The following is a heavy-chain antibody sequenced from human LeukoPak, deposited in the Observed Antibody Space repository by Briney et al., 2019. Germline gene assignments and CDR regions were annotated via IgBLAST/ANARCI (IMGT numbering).Heavy chain of an antibody. CDR3: AKNRWAARIIIDAFDI. J-gene: IGHJ3*02. Sequence: PWGSLRLSCAASGFTFSSYAMSWVRQAPGKGLEWVSSISGNGGSTYYAVSVQGRFTISRDNSKNTLYLQMNSLKVEDTAVYYCAKNRWAARIIIDAFDIWGQGTMVTVS. V-gene: IGHV3-23*01. D-gene: IGHD6-6*01. CDR1: GFTFSSYA. CDR2: ISGNGGST.